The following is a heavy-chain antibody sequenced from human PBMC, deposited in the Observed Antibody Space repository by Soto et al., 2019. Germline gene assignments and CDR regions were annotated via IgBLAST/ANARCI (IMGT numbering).Heavy chain of an antibody. Sequence: GASVKVSCKASGGAFSSYAISWVRQAPGQGLEWMGGIIPIFGTANYAQKFQGRVTITADKSTSTAYMELSSLRSEDTAVYYCARIAVAGTDYYYYGMDVWGQGTTVTVSS. CDR3: ARIAVAGTDYYYYGMDV. V-gene: IGHV1-69*06. J-gene: IGHJ6*02. CDR1: GGAFSSYA. D-gene: IGHD6-19*01. CDR2: IIPIFGTA.